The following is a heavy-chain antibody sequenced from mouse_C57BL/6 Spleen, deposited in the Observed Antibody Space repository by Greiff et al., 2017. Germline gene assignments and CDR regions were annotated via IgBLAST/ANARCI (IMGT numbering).Heavy chain of an antibody. CDR1: GYTFTDYE. CDR3: TKDYYGSSSFAY. CDR2: IDPETGGT. Sequence: QVHVKQSGAELVRPGASVTLSCKASGYTFTDYEMHWVKQTPVHGLEWIGAIDPETGGTAYNQKFKGKAILTADKSSSTAYMERRSLTSEDSAVYYCTKDYYGSSSFAYWGQGTLVTVSA. D-gene: IGHD1-1*01. V-gene: IGHV1-15*01. J-gene: IGHJ3*01.